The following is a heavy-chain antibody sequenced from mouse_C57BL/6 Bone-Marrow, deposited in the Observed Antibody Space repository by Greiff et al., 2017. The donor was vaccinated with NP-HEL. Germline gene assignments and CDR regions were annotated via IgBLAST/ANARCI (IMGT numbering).Heavy chain of an antibody. V-gene: IGHV5-6*02. CDR1: GFTFSSYG. CDR3: ARRGCPAWFAY. Sequence: EVKLVESGGDLVKPGGSLKLSCAASGFTFSSYGMSWVRQTPDKRLEWVATISSGGSYTYYPDSVKGRFTISRDNAKNTLYLQMSSLKSEDTAMYYCARRGCPAWFAYWGQGNLVTVSA. J-gene: IGHJ3*01. CDR2: ISSGGSYT.